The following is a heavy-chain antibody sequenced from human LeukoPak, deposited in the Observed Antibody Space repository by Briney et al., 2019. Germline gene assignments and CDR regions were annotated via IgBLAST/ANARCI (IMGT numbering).Heavy chain of an antibody. CDR1: GYTFTSYD. CDR2: MNPNSGNT. CDR3: ARESPECSGGSCYSWSYYYYYMDV. V-gene: IGHV1-8*01. J-gene: IGHJ6*03. D-gene: IGHD2-15*01. Sequence: ASVKVSCKASGYTFTSYDINWVRQATGQGLEWMGWMNPNSGNTGYAQKFQGRVTMTRNTSISTAYMELSSLRSEDTAVYYCARESPECSGGSCYSWSYYYYYMDVWGKGTTVTISS.